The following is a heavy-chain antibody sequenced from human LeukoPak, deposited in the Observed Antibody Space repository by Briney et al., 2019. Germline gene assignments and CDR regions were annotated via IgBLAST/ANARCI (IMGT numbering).Heavy chain of an antibody. CDR1: GFTFDDFA. V-gene: IGHV3-9*01. CDR3: AKDRYSYGYGFEA. D-gene: IGHD5-18*01. J-gene: IGHJ3*01. Sequence: GGSLRLSCAGSGFTFDDFAMHWVRQAPGKGLEWVSHISGKSDSMAYADSVRGRFTISRDNAKNSLYLQMNSLRAEDTAFYYCAKDRYSYGYGFEAWGQGTMVTVSS. CDR2: ISGKSDSM.